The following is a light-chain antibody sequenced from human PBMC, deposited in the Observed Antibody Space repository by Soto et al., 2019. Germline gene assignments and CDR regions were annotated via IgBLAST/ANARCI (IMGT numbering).Light chain of an antibody. CDR1: SGHNTYA. CDR3: QTWGTGSWV. Sequence: QPVLTQSPSASASLGASVKLTCTLRSGHNTYAIAWHQQQPEKGPRYLMKLNSDGSHSKGDGIPDRFSGSSSGAERYLTISSRQSEDEAYYYCQTWGTGSWVFGGGTKLTV. V-gene: IGLV4-69*01. J-gene: IGLJ3*02. CDR2: LNSDGSH.